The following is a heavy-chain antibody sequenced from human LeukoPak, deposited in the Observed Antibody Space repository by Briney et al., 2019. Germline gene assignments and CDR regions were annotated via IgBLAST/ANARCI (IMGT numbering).Heavy chain of an antibody. Sequence: SETLSLTCAVSGGSISSGDYSWNWIRQPPGKGLEWIGYIYYSGNTYYNPSLKSRVTISVDTSKNQFSLKLSSVTAADTAVYYCARGSTFYDSSGYYNCFDHWGQGTLVTVSS. J-gene: IGHJ5*02. D-gene: IGHD3-22*01. CDR2: IYYSGNT. CDR1: GGSISSGDYS. CDR3: ARGSTFYDSSGYYNCFDH. V-gene: IGHV4-30-4*07.